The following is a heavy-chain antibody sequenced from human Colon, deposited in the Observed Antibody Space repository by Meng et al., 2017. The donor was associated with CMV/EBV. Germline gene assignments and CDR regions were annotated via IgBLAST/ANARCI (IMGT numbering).Heavy chain of an antibody. CDR2: IYWDDEK. V-gene: IGHV2-5*02. CDR1: GFSLAPRGVG. D-gene: IGHD1-26*01. Sequence: FSGFSLAPRGVGVAWIRQPPGKALEWLALIYWDDEKRYNPSLQNRLTISNDTSKNQVLLTMTNMDPADTATYYCARRGSGSYAFDHWSQGTLVTVSS. CDR3: ARRGSGSYAFDH. J-gene: IGHJ4*02.